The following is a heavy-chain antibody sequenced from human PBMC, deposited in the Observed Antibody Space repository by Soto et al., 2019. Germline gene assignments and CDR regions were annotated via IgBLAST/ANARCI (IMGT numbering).Heavy chain of an antibody. CDR3: ARDRTVGYCSSTSCYHYYYGMDV. V-gene: IGHV4-4*02. CDR1: GGSISSSNW. CDR2: IYHSGST. D-gene: IGHD2-2*01. J-gene: IGHJ6*02. Sequence: XGTLSLTCAVSGGSISSSNWWSCVRQPPGKGLEWIGEIYHSGSTNYNPSLKSRVTISVDKSKNQFSLKLSSVTAADTAVYYCARDRTVGYCSSTSCYHYYYGMDVWGQGTTVTVSS.